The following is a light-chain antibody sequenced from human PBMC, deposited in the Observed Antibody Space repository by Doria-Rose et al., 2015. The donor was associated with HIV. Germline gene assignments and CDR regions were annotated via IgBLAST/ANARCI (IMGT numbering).Light chain of an antibody. Sequence: DIVLTQSPSSLSASIGDRVTITCRASQTVSTYLNWFQQEPGKAPKLLIYAASCLQSGVPPRFSGSGSGTDFTLTISGLQTGDFATYYGQQTYSFPKWTVGQGTK. CDR2: AAS. CDR3: QQTYSFPKWT. J-gene: IGKJ1*01. CDR1: QTVSTY. V-gene: IGKV1-39*01.